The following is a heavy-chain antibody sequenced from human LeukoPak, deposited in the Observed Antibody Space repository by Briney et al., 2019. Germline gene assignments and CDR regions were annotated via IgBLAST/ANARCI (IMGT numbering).Heavy chain of an antibody. Sequence: GGSLRLSCAASGFTFSPYWMHWVRQAPGKGLVWVSRINSDATSTSYADSVKGRFTISRDNAKNTLYLQMNSLRAEDTAVYYCARGDTAMVLYYFDYWGQGTLVTVSS. CDR3: ARGDTAMVLYYFDY. CDR1: GFTFSPYW. CDR2: INSDATST. J-gene: IGHJ4*02. D-gene: IGHD5-18*01. V-gene: IGHV3-74*01.